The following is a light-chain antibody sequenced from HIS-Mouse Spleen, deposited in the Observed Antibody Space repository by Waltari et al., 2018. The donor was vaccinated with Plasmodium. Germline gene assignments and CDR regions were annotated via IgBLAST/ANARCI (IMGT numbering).Light chain of an antibody. J-gene: IGLJ2*01. CDR3: CSYAGSSTFVV. Sequence: SYELTQPPSVSVSPGQTASITCPGDKLGDKYACWYQQKPGQSPVLVIYQDSKRPSGIPERFSGSNSGNTATLTISGLQAEDEADYYCCSYAGSSTFVVFGGGTKLTVL. CDR2: QDS. V-gene: IGLV3-1*01. CDR1: KLGDKY.